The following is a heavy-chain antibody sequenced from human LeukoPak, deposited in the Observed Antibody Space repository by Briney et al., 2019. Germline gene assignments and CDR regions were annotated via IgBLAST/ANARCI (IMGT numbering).Heavy chain of an antibody. J-gene: IGHJ5*02. V-gene: IGHV4-39*01. D-gene: IGHD6-19*01. CDR3: ARHSRAVAGTGGWFDP. CDR2: IYYSGST. CDR1: GGSISSSSYY. Sequence: SETLSLTCTVSGGSISSSSYYWGWIRQPPGKGLEWIGSIYYSGSTYYNPSLKSRVTISVDTSKNQSSLKLSSVTAADTAVYYCARHSRAVAGTGGWFDPWGQGTLVTVSP.